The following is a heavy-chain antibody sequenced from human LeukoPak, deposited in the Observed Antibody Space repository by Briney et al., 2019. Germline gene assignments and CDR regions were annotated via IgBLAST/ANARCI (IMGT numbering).Heavy chain of an antibody. CDR2: IYYSGST. CDR3: ARGDDFWSGYPHYFDY. Sequence: SETLSLTCTVSGGSIISYYWSWIRQPPGKGVEWIGYIYYSGSTNYNPSLKSRVTISVDTSKNQFSLKLSSVTAADTAVYYCARGDDFWSGYPHYFDYWGQGTLVTVSS. V-gene: IGHV4-59*01. CDR1: GGSIISYY. D-gene: IGHD3-3*01. J-gene: IGHJ4*02.